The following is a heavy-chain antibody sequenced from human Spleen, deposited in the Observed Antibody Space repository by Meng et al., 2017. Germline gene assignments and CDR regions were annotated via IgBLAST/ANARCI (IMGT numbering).Heavy chain of an antibody. Sequence: GESLKISCAASGFTVSSNYMSWVRQAPGKGLEWVSVIYSGGSTYYADSVKGRFTISRDNANNTLFLQMNGLRAEDTAVYYCTKEGASVISLDYWGQGTLVTVSS. CDR2: IYSGGST. J-gene: IGHJ4*02. D-gene: IGHD4-23*01. CDR3: TKEGASVISLDY. V-gene: IGHV3-53*01. CDR1: GFTVSSNY.